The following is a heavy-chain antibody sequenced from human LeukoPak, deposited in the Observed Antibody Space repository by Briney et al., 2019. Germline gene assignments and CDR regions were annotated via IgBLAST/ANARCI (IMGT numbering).Heavy chain of an antibody. CDR2: IKDDGSEI. J-gene: IGHJ4*02. CDR1: GFSFSSYW. CDR3: TREEG. Sequence: GGSLRLSCAGYGFSFSSYWMGWVRQAPGKGLEWVAYIKDDGSEIDYVDSVKGRFTISRDNAKNSLYLEMNSLRAEDTAMYYCTREEGWGQGTLVTVSS. V-gene: IGHV3-7*01.